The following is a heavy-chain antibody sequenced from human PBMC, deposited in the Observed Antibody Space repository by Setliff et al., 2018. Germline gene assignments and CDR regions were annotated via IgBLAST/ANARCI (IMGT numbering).Heavy chain of an antibody. D-gene: IGHD4-17*01. CDR3: ARFXGDYQFDY. V-gene: IGHV4-4*09. Sequence: SETLSLTCTVSGGSISSYYWSWIRQPPGXXLEXIGXIXXXXXXXXXXXLXXXXXISVDTSKNQFSLKLSSVTAADTAVYYCARFXGDYQFDYWGQGTLVTVSS. CDR1: GGSISSYY. J-gene: IGHJ4*02. CDR2: IXXXXXX.